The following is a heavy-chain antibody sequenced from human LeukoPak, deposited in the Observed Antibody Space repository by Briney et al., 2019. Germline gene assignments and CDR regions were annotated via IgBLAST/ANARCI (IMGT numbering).Heavy chain of an antibody. CDR3: ARANQNYFDY. J-gene: IGHJ4*02. Sequence: GASVKVSCKASGYTFTSYDINWVRQATGQGLEWMGWIIPNNGGTNYAQKFQGRVTMTRDTSISTAFMELSRLRSDDTAIYYCARANQNYFDYWGQGTLVTVSS. CDR2: IIPNNGGT. D-gene: IGHD1-14*01. CDR1: GYTFTSYD. V-gene: IGHV1-2*02.